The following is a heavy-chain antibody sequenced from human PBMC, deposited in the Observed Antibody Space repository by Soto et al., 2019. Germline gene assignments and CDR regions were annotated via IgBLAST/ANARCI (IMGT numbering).Heavy chain of an antibody. J-gene: IGHJ4*02. CDR1: GGSLSTNP. CDR2: TGSGTGPG. CDR3: ARRDSGSFYRVFDS. V-gene: IGHV1-69*06. Sequence: QVQLVQSGTEVKKPGSSVKVSCKAPGGSLSTNPISWVRQAPGQGLEWMGGTGSGTGPGNHAQKFQGRLTVTAAKSTSTVYMELTNLSSEATAVYYCARRDSGSFYRVFDSWGQGTLVTVSS. D-gene: IGHD2-15*01.